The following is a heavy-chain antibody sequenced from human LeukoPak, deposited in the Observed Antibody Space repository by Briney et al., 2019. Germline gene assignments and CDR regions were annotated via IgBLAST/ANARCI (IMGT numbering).Heavy chain of an antibody. Sequence: SETLSLTCTVSGYSISSGYYWGWIRPPPGKGLEWIGSIYHSGSTYYNPSLKSRVTISVDTSKNQFSLKLSSVTAADTAVYYCARAAQGEGHYYYYYYMDVWGKGTTVTISS. CDR3: ARAAQGEGHYYYYYYMDV. CDR2: IYHSGST. J-gene: IGHJ6*03. V-gene: IGHV4-38-2*02. CDR1: GYSISSGYY. D-gene: IGHD3-16*01.